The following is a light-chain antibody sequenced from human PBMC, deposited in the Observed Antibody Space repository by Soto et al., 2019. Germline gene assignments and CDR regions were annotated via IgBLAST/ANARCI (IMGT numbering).Light chain of an antibody. J-gene: IGLJ1*01. CDR1: GSDVGGYDY. CDR3: SSFRSSSTLPYV. CDR2: EVT. V-gene: IGLV2-14*01. Sequence: QSALTQPAFVSGSPGQSITISCTGTGSDVGGYDYVSWYQQYPGKAPKLIIYEVTNRPSGVSNRFSGSKSGNTASLSISGLRAEDEADYYCSSFRSSSTLPYVFGTGTKVTVL.